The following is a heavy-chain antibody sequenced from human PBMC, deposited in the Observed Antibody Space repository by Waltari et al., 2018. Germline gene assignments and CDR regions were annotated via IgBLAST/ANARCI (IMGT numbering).Heavy chain of an antibody. J-gene: IGHJ4*02. Sequence: QLQLQESGPGLVKPSETLSLTCTVSGDSISTTSNNWGWIRQAPGKGLEWVGFIHSSGSTYYNPSLKSRVTLSVETSKNQFSLRLTSVTAADTAVYYCARPANFYYDRGGYDYWGQGTLVTVSS. CDR3: ARPANFYYDRGGYDY. CDR2: IHSSGST. V-gene: IGHV4-39*01. CDR1: GDSISTTSNN. D-gene: IGHD3-22*01.